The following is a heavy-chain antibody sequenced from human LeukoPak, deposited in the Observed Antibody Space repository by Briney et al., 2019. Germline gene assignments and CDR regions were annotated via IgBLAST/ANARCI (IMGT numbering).Heavy chain of an antibody. CDR1: GYTFTDYH. J-gene: IGHJ4*02. CDR3: ARTTSFTASGYDY. V-gene: IGHV1-8*03. Sequence: GASVKVSCKASGYTFTDYHINWVRQATGQGLEWMGWINPSSGDRGYAQKFQGRVTITRGTSITTAYMDLSSLRSEDTAVYFCARTTSFTASGYDYWGQGTLVTVSS. D-gene: IGHD6-25*01. CDR2: INPSSGDR.